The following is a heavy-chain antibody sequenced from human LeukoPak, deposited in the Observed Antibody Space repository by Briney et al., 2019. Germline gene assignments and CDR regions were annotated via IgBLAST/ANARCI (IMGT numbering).Heavy chain of an antibody. J-gene: IGHJ4*02. CDR2: ISSSSSYI. D-gene: IGHD6-13*01. CDR3: ARDRDPTRSWQFDY. V-gene: IGHV3-21*01. CDR1: GFTFSSYS. Sequence: GGSLRLSCAASGFTFSSYSMNWVRQAPGKGLEWVSSISSSSSYIYYADSVKGRFTISRDNAKNSLYLQMNSLRAEDTAVYYCARDRDPTRSWQFDYWGQGTLVTVSS.